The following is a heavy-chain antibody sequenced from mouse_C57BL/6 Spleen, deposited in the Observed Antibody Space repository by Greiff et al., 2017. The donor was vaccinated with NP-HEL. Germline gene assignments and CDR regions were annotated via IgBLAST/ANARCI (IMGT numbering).Heavy chain of an antibody. J-gene: IGHJ1*03. CDR1: GYTFTDYN. CDR3: ARQESPLGYWYFDV. CDR2: INPNNGGT. V-gene: IGHV1-18*01. Sequence: EVQLQESGPELVKPGASVKIPCKASGYTFTDYNMDWVKQSHGKSLEWIGDINPNNGGTIYNQKFKGKATLTVDKSSSTAYMELRSLTSEDTAVYYCARQESPLGYWYFDVWGTGTTVTVSS.